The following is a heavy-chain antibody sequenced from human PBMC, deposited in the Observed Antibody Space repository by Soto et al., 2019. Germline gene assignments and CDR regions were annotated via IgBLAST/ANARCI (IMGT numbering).Heavy chain of an antibody. D-gene: IGHD5-18*01. CDR1: GGSISSYY. CDR3: ATTSSGDTPGYYYYYYMDV. V-gene: IGHV4-59*01. Sequence: SETLSLTCTVSGGSISSYYWSWIRQPPGKGLEWIGYIYYSGSTNYNPSLKSRVTISVDTSKNQFSLKLSSVTAADTAVYYCATTSSGDTPGYYYYYYMDVWGKGTTVTVSS. CDR2: IYYSGST. J-gene: IGHJ6*03.